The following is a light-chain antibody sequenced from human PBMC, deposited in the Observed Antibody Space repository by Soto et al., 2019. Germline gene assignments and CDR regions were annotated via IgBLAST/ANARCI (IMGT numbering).Light chain of an antibody. CDR1: QSVRDN. CDR3: QHYNFWPHT. CDR2: RAS. V-gene: IGKV3-15*01. J-gene: IGKJ2*01. Sequence: EIVMTQSPATLPVSPGEGATLSCRASQSVRDNLAWYQQKPGQAPRLFIYRASTRATGVPARFSGSGSGTEFTLTISSLQSEDVSVYFCQHYNFWPHTFGQGTKVDIK.